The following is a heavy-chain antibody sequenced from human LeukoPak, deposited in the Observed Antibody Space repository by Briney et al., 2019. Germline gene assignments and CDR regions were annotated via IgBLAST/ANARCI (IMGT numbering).Heavy chain of an antibody. CDR1: GVSISSYF. CDR3: AKHRHRYYDSSGFPLFYFDY. V-gene: IGHV4-4*07. Sequence: SETLSLTCTGSGVSISSYFWGWLRQPAGKEREWIGRIYPSGSTLYNPSLKSRVTISVDTSKNQFSLKLSSVTAADTAVYYCAKHRHRYYDSSGFPLFYFDYWGQGTLVTVSS. CDR2: IYPSGST. D-gene: IGHD3-22*01. J-gene: IGHJ4*02.